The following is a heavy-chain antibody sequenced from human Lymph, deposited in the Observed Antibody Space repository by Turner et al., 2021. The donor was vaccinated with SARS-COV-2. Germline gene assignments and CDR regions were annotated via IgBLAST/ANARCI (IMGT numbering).Heavy chain of an antibody. Sequence: QLQLQESGPGLVKPSETLSLTCTVPGGSISSSSHYWGWIRQPPGRGLEWIGHIYYSGSNYYNPSLKSRVTISVDTSKSQFSLKLSSVTAADTAVYYCARLVRRAEYYFDYWGQGTLVTVSS. D-gene: IGHD3-10*01. V-gene: IGHV4-39*01. J-gene: IGHJ4*02. CDR1: GGSISSSSHY. CDR2: IYYSGSN. CDR3: ARLVRRAEYYFDY.